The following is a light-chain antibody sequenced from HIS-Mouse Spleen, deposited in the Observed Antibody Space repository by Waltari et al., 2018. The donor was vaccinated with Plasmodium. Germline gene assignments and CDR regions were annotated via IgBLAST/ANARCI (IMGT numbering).Light chain of an antibody. CDR1: QSVSSN. Sequence: EIVMTQSPATQSVSPGERATLSCRPSQSVSSNLAWYQQNPGQAPRLLIYGASTRATGIPARFSGSGSGTEFTLTISSLQSEDFAVYYCQQYNNWSFTFGPGTKVDIK. V-gene: IGKV3-15*01. CDR2: GAS. CDR3: QQYNNWSFT. J-gene: IGKJ3*01.